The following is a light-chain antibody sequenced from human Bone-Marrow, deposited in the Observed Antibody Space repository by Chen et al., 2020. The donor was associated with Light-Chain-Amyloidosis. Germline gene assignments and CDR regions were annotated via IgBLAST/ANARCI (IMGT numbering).Light chain of an antibody. CDR2: EDD. Sequence: NFMLTQPHSVSESPGKTVIVSCTRSSGSIATNYVQWDQQRPGSSPTTVIYEDDQSPSGVPDRFSGSSDRSSNSASLTIAGLKTEDETDYYCQSYQGSSQGVFGGGTKLTVL. CDR1: SGSIATNY. V-gene: IGLV6-57*01. J-gene: IGLJ3*02. CDR3: QSYQGSSQGV.